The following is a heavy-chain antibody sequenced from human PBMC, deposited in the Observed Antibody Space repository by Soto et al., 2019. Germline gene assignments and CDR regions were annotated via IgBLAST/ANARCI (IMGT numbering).Heavy chain of an antibody. D-gene: IGHD3-16*01. J-gene: IGHJ5*01. CDR3: ARWVSLMGLDS. CDR1: GFSFSNYA. Sequence: EVLLVESGGDLVQPGGSLRLSCAASGFSFSNYAMHWVRQAPGKGLEYVSAINSNGGTTYYANSVKGRFTISRDNSRNTLYLQVGSLRADDTALYYCARWVSLMGLDSWGQGTLVTVSS. CDR2: INSNGGTT. V-gene: IGHV3-64*01.